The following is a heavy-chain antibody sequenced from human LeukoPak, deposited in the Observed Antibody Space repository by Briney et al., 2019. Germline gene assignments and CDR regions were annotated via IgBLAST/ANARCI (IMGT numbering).Heavy chain of an antibody. J-gene: IGHJ4*02. Sequence: GGSLRLSCAASGFTFSDYYMSWIRQAPGKGLEWISYISIRGRPIYYADSVKGRFTISRDKSKNTLYLQMNSLRAEDTAVYYCARDPHYYGSGSYLVYWGQGTLVTVSS. V-gene: IGHV3-11*04. CDR2: ISIRGRPI. CDR1: GFTFSDYY. CDR3: ARDPHYYGSGSYLVY. D-gene: IGHD3-10*01.